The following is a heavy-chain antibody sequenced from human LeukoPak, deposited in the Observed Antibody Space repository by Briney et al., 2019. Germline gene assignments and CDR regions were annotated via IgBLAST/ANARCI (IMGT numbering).Heavy chain of an antibody. CDR2: IYYSGST. D-gene: IGHD6-13*01. Sequence: PSETLSLTCTVSGGSISSHYWSWIRQPPGKGLEWIGYIYYSGSTNYNPSLKSRVTISVDTSKNQFSLKLSSVTAADTAVYYCARKVTAAAGGPFDYWGQGTLVTVSS. V-gene: IGHV4-59*11. CDR1: GGSISSHY. J-gene: IGHJ4*02. CDR3: ARKVTAAAGGPFDY.